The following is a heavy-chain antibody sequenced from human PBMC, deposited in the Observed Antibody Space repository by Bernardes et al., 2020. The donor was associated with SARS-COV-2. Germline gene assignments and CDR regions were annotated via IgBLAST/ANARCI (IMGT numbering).Heavy chain of an antibody. CDR2: ISSNGGST. J-gene: IGHJ4*02. D-gene: IGHD2-2*03. CDR3: VFVGYCSSTSCYGGFDY. CDR1: GFTFSSYA. V-gene: IGHV3-64D*06. Sequence: GSLRLSCSASGFTFSSYAMHWVRQAPGKGLEYVSAISSNGGSTYYADSVKGRFTISRDNSKNTLYLQMSSLRAEDTAVYYCVFVGYCSSTSCYGGFDYWGQGTLVTVSS.